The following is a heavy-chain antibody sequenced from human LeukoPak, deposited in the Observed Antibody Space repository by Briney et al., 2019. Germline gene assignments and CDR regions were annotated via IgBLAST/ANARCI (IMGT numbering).Heavy chain of an antibody. D-gene: IGHD3-22*01. CDR2: IYPGDSDT. V-gene: IGHV5-51*01. J-gene: IGHJ4*02. Sequence: GESLKISCKGSGYSFTSYWIGWVRQMPGKGLEWMGIIYPGDSDTRYSPSFQGQVTISADKSISPAYLQWSSLKASDPAMYYCAKQYSSDISGSPFDYWGQGTLVTVSS. CDR3: AKQYSSDISGSPFDY. CDR1: GYSFTSYW.